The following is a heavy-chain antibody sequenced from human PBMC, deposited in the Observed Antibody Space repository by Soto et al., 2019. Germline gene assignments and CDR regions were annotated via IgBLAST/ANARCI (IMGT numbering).Heavy chain of an antibody. V-gene: IGHV1-2*02. J-gene: IGHJ6*02. D-gene: IGHD6-13*01. CDR2: INPNSGGT. Sequence: ASVKVSCKASGYTFTGYHMHWVRQAPGQGLEWMGWINPNSGGTNYAQKFQGRVTMTRDTSISTAYMELSRLRSDDTAVYYCARLSSSSWYRGVYYYYGMDVWGQGTTVTVSS. CDR3: ARLSSSSWYRGVYYYYGMDV. CDR1: GYTFTGYH.